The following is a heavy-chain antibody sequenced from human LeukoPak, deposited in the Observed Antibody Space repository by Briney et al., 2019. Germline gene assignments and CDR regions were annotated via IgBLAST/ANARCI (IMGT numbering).Heavy chain of an antibody. J-gene: IGHJ3*02. CDR1: GFTFSSYA. CDR2: IYSGGST. Sequence: GGSLRLSCAASGFTFSSYAMHWVRQAPGKGLEWVSVIYSGGSTYYADSVKGRFTISRDNSKNTLYLQMNSLRAEDTAVYYCARVREAAFDIWGQGTMVTVSS. V-gene: IGHV3-66*01. CDR3: ARVREAAFDI.